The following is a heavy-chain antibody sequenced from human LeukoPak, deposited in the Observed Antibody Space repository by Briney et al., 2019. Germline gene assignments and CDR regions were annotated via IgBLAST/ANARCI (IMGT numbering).Heavy chain of an antibody. Sequence: GGSLRLSCAASGFTFSSYAMNWIRQAPGKGLEWVSSISSSGTYIYYADSMKGRFTISRDNAKNSLYLQMNNLRAEDTAVYYCARRTVHWYFDLWGRGTLVTVSS. D-gene: IGHD1-1*01. CDR1: GFTFSSYA. J-gene: IGHJ2*01. CDR3: ARRTVHWYFDL. CDR2: ISSSGTYI. V-gene: IGHV3-21*01.